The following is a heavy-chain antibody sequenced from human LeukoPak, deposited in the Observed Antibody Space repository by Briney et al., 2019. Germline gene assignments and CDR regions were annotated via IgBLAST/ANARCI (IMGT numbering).Heavy chain of an antibody. V-gene: IGHV3-48*04. D-gene: IGHD3-3*01. CDR3: ARCKPYYDFWSGHYYYYGMDV. Sequence: GGPLRLSCSASGFTFSSFWMIWLRQAPGKGLEGVSYISSSGSTIYYADSVKGRFTISRDNAKNPLYLQMNSLRAEDTAVYYCARCKPYYDFWSGHYYYYGMDVWGQGTTVTVSS. CDR2: ISSSGSTI. CDR1: GFTFSSFW. J-gene: IGHJ6*02.